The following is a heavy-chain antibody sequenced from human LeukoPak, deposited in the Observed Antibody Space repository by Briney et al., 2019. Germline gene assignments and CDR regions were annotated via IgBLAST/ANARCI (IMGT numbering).Heavy chain of an antibody. J-gene: IGHJ5*02. CDR2: IYYSGST. V-gene: IGHV4-30-4*01. Sequence: SETLSLTCTVSGGSISSGDYYWSWIRQPPGKGLEWIGYIYYSGSTYYNPSLKSRVTISVDTSKNQFSLKLSSVTAADTAVYYCARESGFSTYYYGSSGSRVWYNWFDPWGQGTLVTVSS. CDR3: ARESGFSTYYYGSSGSRVWYNWFDP. CDR1: GGSISSGDYY. D-gene: IGHD3-22*01.